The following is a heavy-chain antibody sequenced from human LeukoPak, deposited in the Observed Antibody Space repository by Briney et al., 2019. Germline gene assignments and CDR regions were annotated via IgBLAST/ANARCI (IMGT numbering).Heavy chain of an antibody. V-gene: IGHV4-4*02. CDR2: FHHAGST. Sequence: SGTLSLTCGVSGGSISGSNWWSWVRQPPGKGLEWIGEFHHAGSTNYNPSLKRRATISVDKSNNQFSLRLSSVTAADTAVYYCARNIVGPNAFDYWGQGTLVTVSS. D-gene: IGHD1-26*01. CDR1: GGSISGSNW. J-gene: IGHJ4*02. CDR3: ARNIVGPNAFDY.